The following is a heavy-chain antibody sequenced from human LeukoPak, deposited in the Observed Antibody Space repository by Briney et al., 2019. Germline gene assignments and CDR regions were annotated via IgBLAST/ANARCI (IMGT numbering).Heavy chain of an antibody. Sequence: PGGSLRLSCAASGFTFSNYAMSWVRQAPGKGLEWVSTISGGGVSTYYADSVKGRFTISRDNSKNTLYLQMNSLRAEDTAVYFCARDYYYDSDSSGYYRNGAFDTWGQGTVVTVSS. CDR3: ARDYYYDSDSSGYYRNGAFDT. CDR2: ISGGGVST. CDR1: GFTFSNYA. D-gene: IGHD3-22*01. V-gene: IGHV3-23*01. J-gene: IGHJ3*02.